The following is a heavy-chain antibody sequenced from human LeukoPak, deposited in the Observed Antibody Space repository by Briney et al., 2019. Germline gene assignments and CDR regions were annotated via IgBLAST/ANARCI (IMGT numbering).Heavy chain of an antibody. D-gene: IGHD5-18*01. J-gene: IGHJ6*02. CDR3: ARRLRDVDTAWYYYYYGMDV. CDR2: IYYSGST. CDR1: GGSISSYY. Sequence: SETLSLACTVSGGSISSYYWSWVRQPPGKGLEWVGYIYYSGSTNYNPSLKSRVTISVDTSKNQFSLQLSSATAADTAVYYCARRLRDVDTAWYYYYYGMDVWGQGTTVTVSS. V-gene: IGHV4-59*12.